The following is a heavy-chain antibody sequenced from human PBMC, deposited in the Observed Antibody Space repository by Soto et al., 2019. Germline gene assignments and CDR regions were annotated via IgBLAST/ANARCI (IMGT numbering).Heavy chain of an antibody. CDR1: GGSISRGGYY. Sequence: ASETLSLTCTVSGGSISRGGYYWSWIRQHPGKGLEWIGYIYYSGSTYYNPSLKSRVTISVDTSKNQFSLKLSSVTAADTAGYYCARVGGWHLDYWGQGTLVTVSS. V-gene: IGHV4-31*03. D-gene: IGHD6-19*01. CDR3: ARVGGWHLDY. CDR2: IYYSGST. J-gene: IGHJ4*02.